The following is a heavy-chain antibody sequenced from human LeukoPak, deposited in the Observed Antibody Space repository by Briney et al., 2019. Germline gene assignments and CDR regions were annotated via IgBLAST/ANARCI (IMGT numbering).Heavy chain of an antibody. CDR1: GFTFSNFH. CDR3: AKTLHYGMDV. V-gene: IGHV3-7*05. CDR2: INQDGSGK. J-gene: IGHJ6*02. Sequence: GGSLRLSCAASGFTFSNFHMNWVRQAPGKGLEWVANINQDGSGKYYVDSVKGRFTISRDNAKNSLYLQVNSLRAEDTAVYYCAKTLHYGMDVWGQGTTVTVSS. D-gene: IGHD2-15*01.